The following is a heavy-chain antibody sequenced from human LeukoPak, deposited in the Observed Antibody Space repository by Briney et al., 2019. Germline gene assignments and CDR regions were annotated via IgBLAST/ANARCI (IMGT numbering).Heavy chain of an antibody. V-gene: IGHV4-4*07. CDR2: IYTSGST. CDR3: ARVSTSYATLFFDY. D-gene: IGHD2-2*01. J-gene: IGHJ4*02. Sequence: SETLSLTCTVSGGSISSYYWSWIRQPAGKGLEWIGRIYTSGSTNYNPSLKSRVTMSVDTSKNQFSLKLSSVTAADTAVYYCARVSTSYATLFFDYWGQGTPVTVSS. CDR1: GGSISSYY.